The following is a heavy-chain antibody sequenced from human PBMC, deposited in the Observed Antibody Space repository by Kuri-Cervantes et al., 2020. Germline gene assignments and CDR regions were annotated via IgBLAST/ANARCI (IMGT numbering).Heavy chain of an antibody. Sequence: GESLKISCAASGFTFSSYGMHWVRQAPGKGLEWVAVISYDGSNKYYADSVKGRFTISRDNAKNSLYLQMNSLRAEDTAVYYCARDKGTDVLRFLEWSRTMDVWGKGTTVTVSS. J-gene: IGHJ6*03. CDR1: GFTFSSYG. D-gene: IGHD3-3*01. CDR2: ISYDGSNK. V-gene: IGHV3-30*03. CDR3: ARDKGTDVLRFLEWSRTMDV.